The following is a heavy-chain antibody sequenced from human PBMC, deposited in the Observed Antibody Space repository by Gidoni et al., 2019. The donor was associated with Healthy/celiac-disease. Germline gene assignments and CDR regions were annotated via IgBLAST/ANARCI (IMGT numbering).Heavy chain of an antibody. V-gene: IGHV3-30*04. CDR2: IAYEGSNK. CDR3: ARSPSSGYRFPLSYYGMDV. J-gene: IGHJ6*02. Sequence: QVQLVESGGGVVQPGRSLRLSCAASGFTFSSSAMHWVRQAPGKGLEWVAVIAYEGSNKYYADSVKGRFTISRDNSKNTLYLQMNSLRAEDTAVYYCARSPSSGYRFPLSYYGMDVWGQGTTVTVSS. CDR1: GFTFSSSA. D-gene: IGHD3-22*01.